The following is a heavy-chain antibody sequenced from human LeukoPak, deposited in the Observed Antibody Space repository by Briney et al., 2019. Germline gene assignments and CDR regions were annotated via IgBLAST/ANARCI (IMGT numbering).Heavy chain of an antibody. V-gene: IGHV3-21*01. J-gene: IGHJ4*02. CDR2: ITSTSNHI. CDR1: GFTFSTYD. Sequence: GGSLRLSCAASGFTFSTYDMNWVRQAPGKGLEWVSAITSTSNHINYADSVKGRFTISRDSANNSLYLQMNSLRAEDTAVYYCARVYSANGYGSGYYDYWGQGTLVTASS. CDR3: ARVYSANGYGSGYYDY. D-gene: IGHD3-10*01.